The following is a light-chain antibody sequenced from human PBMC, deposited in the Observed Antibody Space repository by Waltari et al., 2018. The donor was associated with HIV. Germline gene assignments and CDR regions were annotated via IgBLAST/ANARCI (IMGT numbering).Light chain of an antibody. V-gene: IGLV1-40*01. CDR1: SSNIRAAYD. CDR3: QSYDRSLSASVV. CDR2: GNK. J-gene: IGLJ2*01. Sequence: QSVLTQPPSVSGAPGQRVTISRTGRSSNIRAAYDVHRYQQIPGTAPKLLISGNKNRPSGVPDRFSASKSGTSASLAITGLQAEDEADYFCQSYDRSLSASVVFGGGTKLTVL.